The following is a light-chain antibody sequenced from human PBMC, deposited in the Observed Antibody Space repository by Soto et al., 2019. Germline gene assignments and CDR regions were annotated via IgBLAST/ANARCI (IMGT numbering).Light chain of an antibody. CDR2: QDN. CDR1: KLGDKY. Sequence: SYELTQPPSVSVSPGQTARITCSGDKLGDKYACWYQQKPGQSPVLVIYQDNKRPSGIPERFSGSNSGNTATLTISGAQAMDEADYYCQSWDSNSGVFGGGTKLTVL. J-gene: IGLJ2*01. CDR3: QSWDSNSGV. V-gene: IGLV3-1*01.